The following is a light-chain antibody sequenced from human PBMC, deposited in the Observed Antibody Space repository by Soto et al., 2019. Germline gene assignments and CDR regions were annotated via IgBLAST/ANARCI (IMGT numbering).Light chain of an antibody. CDR2: GAA. CDR3: QQYNNWPPVT. J-gene: IGKJ1*01. V-gene: IGKV3-15*01. CDR1: QWVSSN. Sequence: EIVMTQSPATLSVSAGERATLSCRASQWVSSNLAWYQQNPGQAPRLLIYGAATRATGIPARCSGSGSGTASTLPISSLQSEDVAVYYSQQYNNWPPVTFGQGTKVDIK.